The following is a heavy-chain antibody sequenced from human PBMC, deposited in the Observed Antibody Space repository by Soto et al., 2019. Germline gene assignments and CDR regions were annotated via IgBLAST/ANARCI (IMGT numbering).Heavy chain of an antibody. CDR1: GGSISSYY. CDR2: IYYSGST. D-gene: IGHD3-16*02. J-gene: IGHJ4*02. CDR3: ARSSYRYTHPLFDY. Sequence: PSETLSLTCTVSGGSISSYYWSWIRQPPGKGLEWIGYIYYSGSTNYNPSLKSRVTISVDTSKNQFSLKLSSVTAADTAVYYCARSSYRYTHPLFDYWGQGTLVTVSS. V-gene: IGHV4-59*01.